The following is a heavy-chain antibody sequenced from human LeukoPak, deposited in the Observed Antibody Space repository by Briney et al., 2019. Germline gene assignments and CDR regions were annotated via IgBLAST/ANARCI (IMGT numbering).Heavy chain of an antibody. CDR2: ITYDGSNK. Sequence: GRSLRLSCAASGFTFSSYGMNWVRQAPGKGLEWVAGITYDGSNKYSVDSVKGRFTISRDNSKNTLYLQMNSLRAEDTALYYCANGVAVSGTPPFDYWGQGTLVTVSS. J-gene: IGHJ4*02. CDR1: GFTFSSYG. CDR3: ANGVAVSGTPPFDY. V-gene: IGHV3-30*18. D-gene: IGHD6-19*01.